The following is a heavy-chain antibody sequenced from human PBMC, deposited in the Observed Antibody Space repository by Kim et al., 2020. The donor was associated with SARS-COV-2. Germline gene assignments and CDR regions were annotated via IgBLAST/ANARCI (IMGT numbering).Heavy chain of an antibody. V-gene: IGHV4-31*03. CDR1: GGSISSGGYY. D-gene: IGHD1-26*01. Sequence: SETLSLTCTVSGGSISSGGYYWSWIRQHPGKGLEWIGYIYYSGSTYYNPSLKSRVTISVDTSKNQFSLKLSSVTAADTAVYYCARDDHGGIGWFDPWGQGTLVTVSS. CDR3: ARDDHGGIGWFDP. J-gene: IGHJ5*02. CDR2: IYYSGST.